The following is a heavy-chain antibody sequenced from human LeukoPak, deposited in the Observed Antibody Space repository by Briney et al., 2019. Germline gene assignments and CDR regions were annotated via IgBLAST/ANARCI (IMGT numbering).Heavy chain of an antibody. CDR3: ARDNYGGKGEFDY. Sequence: GGSLRLSCAASGFTVSSNYMSWVRQAPGKGLEWVSVIYSGGSTYYADSVKGRFTISRDNSKNTLYLQMNSLRAEDTAVYYCARDNYGGKGEFDYWGQGTLVTVSS. V-gene: IGHV3-66*01. J-gene: IGHJ4*02. CDR1: GFTVSSNY. CDR2: IYSGGST. D-gene: IGHD4-23*01.